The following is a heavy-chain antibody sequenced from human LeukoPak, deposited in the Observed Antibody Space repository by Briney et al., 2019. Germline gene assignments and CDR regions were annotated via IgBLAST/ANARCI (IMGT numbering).Heavy chain of an antibody. CDR2: ISAYNGNT. CDR1: GNTFTSYG. J-gene: IGHJ4*02. Sequence: ASVKVSCKASGNTFTSYGISWVRQAPGQGLEWMGWISAYNGNTNYAQKLQGRVTMTTDTSTSTAYMELRSLRSDDTAVYYCARDKWDSGSHGFDYWGQGNLVTVSS. CDR3: ARDKWDSGSHGFDY. D-gene: IGHD1-26*01. V-gene: IGHV1-18*01.